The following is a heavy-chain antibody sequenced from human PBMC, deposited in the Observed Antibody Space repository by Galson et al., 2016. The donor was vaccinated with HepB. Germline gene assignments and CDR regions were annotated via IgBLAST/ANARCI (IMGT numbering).Heavy chain of an antibody. D-gene: IGHD4-17*01. Sequence: LSLTCTVSDGSISSSGHYWAWIRQPPGKGLEWIGSIYYSGSTYYNPSLKSRVTISVDTSKNHVYLKLISVTAADTAVYYCARHDYGDYLSSLIWFDPWGQGTLVAVSS. CDR1: DGSISSSGHY. J-gene: IGHJ5*02. V-gene: IGHV4-39*01. CDR2: IYYSGST. CDR3: ARHDYGDYLSSLIWFDP.